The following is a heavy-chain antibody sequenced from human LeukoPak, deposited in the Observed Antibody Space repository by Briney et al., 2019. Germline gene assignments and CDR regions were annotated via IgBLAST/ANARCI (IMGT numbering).Heavy chain of an antibody. Sequence: GGSLRLSCAASGFTLNNAWMSWVRQAPGKGLEYVSSINTNGANTYYADSVKGRFTISRDNSRNTVYVQMNSLTPEDTAVYYCVKGLDYSSSQMDSWGQGTLVTVSS. CDR3: VKGLDYSSSQMDS. V-gene: IGHV3-64*05. CDR2: INTNGANT. D-gene: IGHD6-6*01. J-gene: IGHJ4*02. CDR1: GFTLNNAW.